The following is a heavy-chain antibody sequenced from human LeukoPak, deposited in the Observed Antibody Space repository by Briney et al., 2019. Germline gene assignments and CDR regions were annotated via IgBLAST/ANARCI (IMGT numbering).Heavy chain of an antibody. CDR2: IDTYSGTT. J-gene: IGHJ5*02. CDR3: ARDRGIAEADSFDP. CDR1: VYTYTTDG. V-gene: IGHV1-18*01. Sequence: ASVKVSCMASVYTYTTDGSSWVRQAPGPGLEWMGWIDTYSGTTNYAQKFQGRVTMTSDTSTSTAYMELRSLRSDDTAVYYCARDRGIAEADSFDPWGQGTLVSVSS. D-gene: IGHD6-13*01.